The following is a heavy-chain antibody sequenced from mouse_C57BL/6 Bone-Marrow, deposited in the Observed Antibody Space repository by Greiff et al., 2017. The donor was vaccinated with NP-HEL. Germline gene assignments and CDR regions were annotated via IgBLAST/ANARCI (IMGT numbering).Heavy chain of an antibody. J-gene: IGHJ2*01. D-gene: IGHD1-1*01. Sequence: EVKVVESGGGLVKPGGSLKLSCAASGFTFSSYAMSWVRQTPEKRLEWVATISDGGSYTYYPDNVKGRFTISRDNAKNNLYLQMSHLKSEDTAMYYCARDLDYYGSSPLYWWGQGTTLTVSS. CDR1: GFTFSSYA. CDR2: ISDGGSYT. CDR3: ARDLDYYGSSPLYW. V-gene: IGHV5-4*01.